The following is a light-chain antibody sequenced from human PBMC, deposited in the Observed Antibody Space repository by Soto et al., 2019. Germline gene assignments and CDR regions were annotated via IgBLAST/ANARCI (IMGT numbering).Light chain of an antibody. V-gene: IGLV2-14*01. J-gene: IGLJ1*01. CDR2: DIS. CDR1: SSDVGAYNY. CDR3: TSYTSSSTLGV. Sequence: QSVLTQPASVSGSPGQSTTISCTGTSSDVGAYNYVSWYQQHPGKAPKLMIYDISNRPSRVSDCFSGSKSGNTASLTISGLQADDEADYYCTSYTSSSTLGVFGTGTKVTVL.